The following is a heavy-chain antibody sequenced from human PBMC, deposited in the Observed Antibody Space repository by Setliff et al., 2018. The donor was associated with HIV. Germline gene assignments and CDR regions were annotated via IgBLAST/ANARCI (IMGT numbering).Heavy chain of an antibody. CDR2: IYYSGST. CDR1: GGSISSYY. D-gene: IGHD6-13*01. CDR3: ARLCIAAAGTRSIPWYFDL. V-gene: IGHV4-59*08. J-gene: IGHJ2*01. Sequence: PSETLSLTCTVSGGSISSYYWSWIRQPPGKGLEWIGYIYYSGSTNYNPSLKSRVTISVDTSKNQFSLKLSSVTAADTAVYYCARLCIAAAGTRSIPWYFDLWGRGTRVTVSS.